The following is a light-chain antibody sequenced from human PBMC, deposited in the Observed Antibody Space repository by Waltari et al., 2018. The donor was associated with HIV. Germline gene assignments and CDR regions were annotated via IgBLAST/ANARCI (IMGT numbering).Light chain of an antibody. CDR3: TSYTTSDTLR. V-gene: IGLV2-14*03. J-gene: IGLJ3*02. CDR2: AVS. CDR1: SSDFGFDNY. Sequence: QSVLTQPASVSGSPGQSVTISCTGTSSDFGFDNYVSWYQQYPGKAPTLIIYAVSSRPSGVSARFSGSKSGNTASLTISGLQNEDEADYFCTSYTTSDTLRFGGGTKVTVL.